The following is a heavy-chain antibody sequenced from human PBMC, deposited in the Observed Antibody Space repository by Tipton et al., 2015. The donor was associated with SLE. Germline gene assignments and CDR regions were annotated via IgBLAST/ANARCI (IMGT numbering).Heavy chain of an antibody. D-gene: IGHD2-21*02. Sequence: TLSLTCNVSGYSITRDSNSWTWIRQPAGKGRVWIGHIYTSGATNYNPSLKSRVTIVMDKSKNQFSLKLTTVTAADTAVYYCARRRGSANWYSRYGMDVWGQGTTVTVSS. V-gene: IGHV4-61*09. J-gene: IGHJ6*02. CDR3: ARRRGSANWYSRYGMDV. CDR2: IYTSGAT. CDR1: GYSITRDSNS.